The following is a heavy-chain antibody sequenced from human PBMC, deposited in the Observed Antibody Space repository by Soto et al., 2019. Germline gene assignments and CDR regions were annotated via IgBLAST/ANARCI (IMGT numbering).Heavy chain of an antibody. CDR2: INHSGST. Sequence: ETLSLTCAVYGGSVSGYYWSWIRQPPGKGLEWIGEINHSGSTNYNPSLKSRVTISVDTSKNQFSLKLSSVTAADTAVYYCARLRGYSYGYWFDPWGQGTLVPVSS. V-gene: IGHV4-34*01. J-gene: IGHJ5*02. D-gene: IGHD5-18*01. CDR1: GGSVSGYY. CDR3: ARLRGYSYGYWFDP.